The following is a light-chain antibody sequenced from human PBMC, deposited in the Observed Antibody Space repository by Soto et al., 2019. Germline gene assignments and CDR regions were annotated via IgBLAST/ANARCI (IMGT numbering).Light chain of an antibody. V-gene: IGKV3-15*01. CDR1: QSIRTE. J-gene: IGKJ4*01. CDR2: DAS. CDR3: QQYHVWPPLT. Sequence: VVLTQSPATLSVSPGERATLSCRASQSIRTELAWYQQKPGQAPRLLIYDASIRATSIPTRFSASGSGTAFTLIITSLQSEDSAVYYCQQYHVWPPLTFGGGTKVEIK.